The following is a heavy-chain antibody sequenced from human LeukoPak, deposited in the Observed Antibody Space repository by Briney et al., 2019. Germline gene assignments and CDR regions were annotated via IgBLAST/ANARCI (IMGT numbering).Heavy chain of an antibody. CDR2: ISSSSSYI. J-gene: IGHJ6*02. D-gene: IGHD3-3*01. CDR3: ATTPYDFWSGYYYYGMDV. V-gene: IGHV3-21*04. CDR1: GFTFSSYS. Sequence: GGSLRLSCAASGFTFSSYSMNWVRQAPGKGLEWVSSISSSSSYIYYADSVKGRFTISRDNAKNSLYLQMNSLRAEDTAVYYCATTPYDFWSGYYYYGMDVWGQGTTVTVSS.